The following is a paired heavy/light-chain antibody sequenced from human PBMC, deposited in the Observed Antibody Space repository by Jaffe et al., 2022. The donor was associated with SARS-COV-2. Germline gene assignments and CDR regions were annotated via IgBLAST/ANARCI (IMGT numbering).Light chain of an antibody. CDR1: NSDVGGYNY. V-gene: IGLV2-14*01. J-gene: IGLJ2*01. CDR3: SSYTSTHVI. Sequence: QSALTQPASVSGSPGQSITISCTGTNSDVGGYNYVSWYQQHPGKAPKLMIYEVSDRPSGIPDRFSGSRSGNTASLTISGLQAEDEADYYCSSYTSTHVIFGGGTKLTVL. CDR2: EVS.
Heavy chain of an antibody. J-gene: IGHJ4*02. Sequence: QITLKESGPTVVKPTQTLTLTCTFSGFSLSTRGERVGWIRQPPGKALEWLALIYWDDDKRYSPSLKSRLTITKDTSKNQVVFIMTNMDPVDTATYYCGHGYDSFGSSFDYWGQGTLVTVSS. V-gene: IGHV2-5*02. CDR3: GHGYDSFGSSFDY. CDR2: IYWDDDK. CDR1: GFSLSTRGER. D-gene: IGHD5-18*01.